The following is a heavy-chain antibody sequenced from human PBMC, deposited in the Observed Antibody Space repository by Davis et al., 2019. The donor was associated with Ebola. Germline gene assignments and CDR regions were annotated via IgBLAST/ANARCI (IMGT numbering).Heavy chain of an antibody. CDR2: VYDSGNT. CDR1: GGSISSNSYY. V-gene: IGHV4-39*07. Sequence: SETLSLTCSVSGGSISSNSYYWGWIRQPPGKGLEWIGNVYDSGNTYYNPSLKSRVIISIETSKKQVSLKLSSVTAADTAVYYCARDVVVVPAVIGSYHYGIDVWGKGTTVTVSS. D-gene: IGHD2-2*01. CDR3: ARDVVVVPAVIGSYHYGIDV. J-gene: IGHJ6*04.